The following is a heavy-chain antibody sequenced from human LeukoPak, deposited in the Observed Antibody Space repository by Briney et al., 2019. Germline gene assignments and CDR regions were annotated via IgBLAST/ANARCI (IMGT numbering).Heavy chain of an antibody. Sequence: TASETLSLTCTVSGGSISSSSYYWGWIRQPPGKGLEWIGSIYYSGSTYYNPSLKSRVTISVDTSKNQFSLKLSSVTAADTAVYYCARGLSYSYYYMDVWGKGTTVTISS. CDR2: IYYSGST. CDR3: ARGLSYSYYYMDV. J-gene: IGHJ6*03. D-gene: IGHD6-19*01. V-gene: IGHV4-39*07. CDR1: GGSISSSSYY.